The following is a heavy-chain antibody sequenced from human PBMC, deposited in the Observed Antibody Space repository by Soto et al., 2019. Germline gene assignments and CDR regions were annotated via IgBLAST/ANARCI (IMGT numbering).Heavy chain of an antibody. D-gene: IGHD4-17*01. V-gene: IGHV3-30*18. CDR2: MSYDGNNK. J-gene: IGHJ4*02. CDR3: AKDHLPSTVTTPGY. CDR1: GFTFSTYG. Sequence: QVQLVESGGGVVQPGRSLRLSCAASGFTFSTYGMHWVRQAPGKGLEWVAVMSYDGNNKYYADSVKGRFTISRDNSKNTPFLQMNSLRAADTAVYYCAKDHLPSTVTTPGYWGQGTLVTVSS.